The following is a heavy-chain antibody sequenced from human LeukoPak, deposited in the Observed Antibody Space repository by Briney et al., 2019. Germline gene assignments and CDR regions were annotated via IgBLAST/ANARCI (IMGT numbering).Heavy chain of an antibody. CDR3: ARGSSWYLTLSP. D-gene: IGHD6-13*01. Sequence: PSETLSLTCTVSGGSISNYYWNWIRQPPGKGPQWIGYIYYSGSTNYNPSLTSRVTISVDTSKNQFSLKLNSVTAADTAVYYCARGSSWYLTLSPWGQGTLVTVSS. CDR1: GGSISNYY. J-gene: IGHJ5*02. CDR2: IYYSGST. V-gene: IGHV4-59*08.